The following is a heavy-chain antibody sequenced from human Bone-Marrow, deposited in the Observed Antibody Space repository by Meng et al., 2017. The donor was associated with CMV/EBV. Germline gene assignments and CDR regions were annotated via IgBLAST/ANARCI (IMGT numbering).Heavy chain of an antibody. Sequence: GESLKISCAVSGFSFRTYAMTWVRQAPGKGLEWVSSISSSTNYIYYADSVKGRFTISRDNAKNSLFLQMNSLRAEDTAVYYCARASGGYCSTTICYGYDDYWGQGTLVTVSS. J-gene: IGHJ4*02. CDR1: GFSFRTYA. CDR3: ARASGGYCSTTICYGYDDY. CDR2: ISSSTNYI. V-gene: IGHV3-21*01. D-gene: IGHD2-2*01.